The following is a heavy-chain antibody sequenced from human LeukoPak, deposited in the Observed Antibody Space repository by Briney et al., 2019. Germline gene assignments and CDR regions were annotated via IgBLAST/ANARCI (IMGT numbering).Heavy chain of an antibody. CDR1: GFTFSSYA. CDR2: ISGSGGST. J-gene: IGHJ4*02. V-gene: IGHV3-23*01. Sequence: GGSLRLSCADPGFTFSSYAMSSVCQAPGKGLEWVSAISGSGGSTYYADSVKGRFTISRDNSKNTLYLQMNSLRAEDTAVYYCARDFSISGWQYYFDYWGQGTLVTVSS. CDR3: ARDFSISGWQYYFDY. D-gene: IGHD6-19*01.